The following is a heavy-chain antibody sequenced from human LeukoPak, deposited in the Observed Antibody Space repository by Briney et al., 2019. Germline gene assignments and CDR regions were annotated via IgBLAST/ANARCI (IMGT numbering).Heavy chain of an antibody. Sequence: GGSLRLSCAASGFTFSSYAMSWVRQAPGKGLEWVSARSGSGGSTYYADSVKGRFTISRDNSKNTLYLQMNSLRAEDTAVYYCAKATYPRIAAAGTAFDYWGQGTLVTVSS. D-gene: IGHD6-13*01. V-gene: IGHV3-23*01. CDR1: GFTFSSYA. J-gene: IGHJ4*02. CDR2: RSGSGGST. CDR3: AKATYPRIAAAGTAFDY.